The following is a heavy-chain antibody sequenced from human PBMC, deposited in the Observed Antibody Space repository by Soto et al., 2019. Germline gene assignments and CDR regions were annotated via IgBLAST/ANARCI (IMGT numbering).Heavy chain of an antibody. CDR2: ISSSSSYT. D-gene: IGHD6-13*01. CDR3: ARGLRIAAAYTLFDP. CDR1: GFTFSDYY. Sequence: QVQLVESGGGLVKPGGSLRLSCAASGFTFSDYYMSWIRQAPGKGLEWVSYISSSSSYTNYADSVKGRFTISRDNAKNSLYLQMNSLRAEDTAVYYCARGLRIAAAYTLFDPWGQGTLVTVSS. V-gene: IGHV3-11*06. J-gene: IGHJ5*02.